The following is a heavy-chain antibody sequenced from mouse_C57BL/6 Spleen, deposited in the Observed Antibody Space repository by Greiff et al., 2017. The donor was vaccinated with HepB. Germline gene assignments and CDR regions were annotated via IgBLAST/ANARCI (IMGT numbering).Heavy chain of an antibody. Sequence: VQLQQSGAELVRPGASVKLSCTASGFNIKDDYMHWVKQRPEQGLEWIGWIDPENGDTEYASKFQGKATITADTSSNTAYRQLSSLTSEDTAVYYCTTPFYYGSSYDAMDYWGQGTSVTVSS. V-gene: IGHV14-4*01. J-gene: IGHJ4*01. CDR1: GFNIKDDY. CDR3: TTPFYYGSSYDAMDY. D-gene: IGHD1-1*01. CDR2: IDPENGDT.